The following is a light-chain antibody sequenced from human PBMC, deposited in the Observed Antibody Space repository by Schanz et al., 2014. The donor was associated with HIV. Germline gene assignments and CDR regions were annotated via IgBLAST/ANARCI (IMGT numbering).Light chain of an antibody. CDR1: SSDVGNYNY. Sequence: QSALTQPPSASGSPGQSVTISCTGTSSDVGNYNYVSWYQQYPGKAPKLIIYDVTKRPSGVPDRFSGSKSGNTASLTVSGLQDEDEADYYCSSWAGNYVKIFGSGTKLTVL. CDR2: DVT. CDR3: SSWAGNYVKI. V-gene: IGLV2-8*01. J-gene: IGLJ1*01.